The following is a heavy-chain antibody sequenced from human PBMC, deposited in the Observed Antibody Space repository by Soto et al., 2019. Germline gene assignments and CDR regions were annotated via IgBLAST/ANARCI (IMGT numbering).Heavy chain of an antibody. Sequence: LQLQESGPGLVKPSETLSLTCTVSGGSISSSNYYWGWIRQPPGKRLEWIGSIYYSGSTYYNPSLKSRVTISVDTSKNQFSLKLSSVTAADTAVFYCARLRQVPGIAASGIWFDPWGQGTLVTVSS. CDR3: ARLRQVPGIAASGIWFDP. CDR2: IYYSGST. V-gene: IGHV4-39*01. J-gene: IGHJ5*02. D-gene: IGHD6-13*01. CDR1: GGSISSSNYY.